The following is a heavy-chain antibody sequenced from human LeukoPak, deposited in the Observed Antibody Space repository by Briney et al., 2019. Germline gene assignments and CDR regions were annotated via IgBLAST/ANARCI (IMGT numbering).Heavy chain of an antibody. CDR2: ISYDGNSE. CDR1: GFTFSSYA. V-gene: IGHV3-30-3*01. Sequence: GGSLRLSCAASGFTFSSYAMHWVRQAPGKGLEWVAVISYDGNSEYYADSVQGRFTTSRDNFKHTLYLQMNSLRVEDTAVYYCARDPDYGSYFDYWGQGTLATVSS. D-gene: IGHD4-17*01. CDR3: ARDPDYGSYFDY. J-gene: IGHJ4*02.